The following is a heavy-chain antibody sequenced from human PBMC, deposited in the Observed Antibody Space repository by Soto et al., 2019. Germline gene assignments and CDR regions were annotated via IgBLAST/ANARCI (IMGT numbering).Heavy chain of an antibody. CDR2: ISGSGGST. V-gene: IGHV3-23*01. J-gene: IGHJ4*02. CDR3: AKAVSYSSSSVGFDY. D-gene: IGHD6-6*01. CDR1: GFTFSSYA. Sequence: GGSLRLSCAASGFTFSSYAMSWVRQAPGKGLEWVSAISGSGGSTYYADSVKGRFTTSRDNSKNTLYLQMNSLRAEDTAVYYCAKAVSYSSSSVGFDYWGQGTLVTVSS.